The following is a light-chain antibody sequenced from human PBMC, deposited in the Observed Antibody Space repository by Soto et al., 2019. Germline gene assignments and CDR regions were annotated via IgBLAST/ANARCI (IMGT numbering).Light chain of an antibody. CDR1: QSVSSY. CDR3: QQRSNWPPSIT. J-gene: IGKJ5*01. V-gene: IGKV3-11*01. CDR2: DAS. Sequence: EIVLTQSPATLSLSPGERATLSCRASQSVSSYLAWYQQNPGQAPRLLIYDASNRATGIPARFSGSGSGTDFTLTISSLEPEDSAVYYCQQRSNWPPSITFGQGTRLEIK.